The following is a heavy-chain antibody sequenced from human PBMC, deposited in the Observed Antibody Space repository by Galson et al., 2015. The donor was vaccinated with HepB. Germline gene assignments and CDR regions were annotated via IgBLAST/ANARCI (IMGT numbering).Heavy chain of an antibody. D-gene: IGHD3-16*02. J-gene: IGHJ4*02. CDR3: ARDRDYRFDY. CDR1: GYTFTING. CDR2: IRANSGNT. Sequence: SVKVSCKASGYTFTINGISWLRQAPGQGLEWMGWIRANSGNTNYAENFQVRVTLTRDTSTSTAYLDLTSLRSDDTATYYCARDRDYRFDYWGQATLVTVSS. V-gene: IGHV1-18*01.